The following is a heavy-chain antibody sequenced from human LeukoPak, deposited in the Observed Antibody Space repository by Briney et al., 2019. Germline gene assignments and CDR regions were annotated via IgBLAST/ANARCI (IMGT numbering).Heavy chain of an antibody. V-gene: IGHV3-21*01. CDR1: GFTFSSYS. D-gene: IGHD3-10*01. J-gene: IGHJ4*02. CDR3: ARENGSGKDY. CDR2: ISSSSSYI. Sequence: GGSLRLSCAASGFTFSSYSMNWVRQAPGKGLEWVSSISSSSSYIYYADSVKGRFTISGDNAKNSLYLQMNSLRAEDTAVYYCARENGSGKDYWGQGTLVTVSS.